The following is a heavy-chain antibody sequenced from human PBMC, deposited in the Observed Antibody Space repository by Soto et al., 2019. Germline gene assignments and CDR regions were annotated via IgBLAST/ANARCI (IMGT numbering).Heavy chain of an antibody. V-gene: IGHV4-59*01. Sequence: SETLSLTCTVSGGSISSYYWSWIRQPPGKGLEWIGYIYYSGSTNYNPSLKSRVTISVDTSKNQFSLKLSSVTAADTAVYYCARQQLLRDYYYYGMDVWGQGTTGTVSS. CDR2: IYYSGST. J-gene: IGHJ6*02. CDR3: ARQQLLRDYYYYGMDV. CDR1: GGSISSYY. D-gene: IGHD6-13*01.